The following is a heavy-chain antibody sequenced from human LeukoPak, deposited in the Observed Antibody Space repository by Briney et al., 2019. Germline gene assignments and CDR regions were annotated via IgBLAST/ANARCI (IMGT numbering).Heavy chain of an antibody. V-gene: IGHV4-59*01. CDR1: GGSISSYY. CDR3: ARRRTDHYALNYYGMDV. J-gene: IGHJ6*02. D-gene: IGHD4-17*01. Sequence: SETLSLTCTVSGGSISSYYWSWIRQPPGKGLEWIGYIYYSGSTNYNPSLKSRVTISVDTSKNQFSLKLSSVTAADTAVYYCARRRTDHYALNYYGMDVWGQGTTVTVSS. CDR2: IYYSGST.